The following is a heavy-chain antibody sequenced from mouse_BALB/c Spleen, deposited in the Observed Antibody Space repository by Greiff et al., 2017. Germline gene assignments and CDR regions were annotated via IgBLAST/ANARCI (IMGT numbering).Heavy chain of an antibody. D-gene: IGHD2-2*01. J-gene: IGHJ2*01. CDR1: GFTFSSYG. V-gene: IGHV5-6*01. CDR2: ISSGGSYT. CDR3: ARHNGYDGNYFDY. Sequence: EVKLVESGGDLVKPGGSLKLSCAASGFTFSSYGMSWVRQTPDKRLEWVATISSGGSYTYYPDSVKGRFTISRDNAKNTLYLQMSSLKSEDTAMYYCARHNGYDGNYFDYWGQGTTLTVSS.